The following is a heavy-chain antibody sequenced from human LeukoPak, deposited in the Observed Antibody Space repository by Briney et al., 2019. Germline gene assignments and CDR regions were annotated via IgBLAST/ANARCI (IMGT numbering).Heavy chain of an antibody. CDR1: GFTFSSYG. Sequence: PGRSLRLSCAASGFTFSSYGMHWVRQAPGKGLEWVAVISYDGSNKYYADSVKGRFTISRDNSKNTLYLQMNSLRAEDTAVYYCAKIHGFGSSWYIFDAFDIWGQGTMVTVSS. V-gene: IGHV3-30*18. D-gene: IGHD6-13*01. CDR2: ISYDGSNK. J-gene: IGHJ3*02. CDR3: AKIHGFGSSWYIFDAFDI.